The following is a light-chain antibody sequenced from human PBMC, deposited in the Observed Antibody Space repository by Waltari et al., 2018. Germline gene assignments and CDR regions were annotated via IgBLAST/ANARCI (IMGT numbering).Light chain of an antibody. J-gene: IGLJ2*01. CDR2: KNN. Sequence: QSVLPQPPSTSGTPGQRVTISCSGSSSNIGSNSVYWYQHLPGTAPKLLTYKNNQRPSGVPDRFSGSRSGTSASLAISGLRSEDEADYFCAVWDDSLSGFVLFGGGTKLTV. V-gene: IGLV1-47*01. CDR1: SSNIGSNS. CDR3: AVWDDSLSGFVL.